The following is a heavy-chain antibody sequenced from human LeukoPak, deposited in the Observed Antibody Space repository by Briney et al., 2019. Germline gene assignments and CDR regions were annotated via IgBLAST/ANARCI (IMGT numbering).Heavy chain of an antibody. CDR3: ARCEWGAKSSGRYYYYGLDV. D-gene: IGHD1-26*01. CDR1: GGTFTSYA. V-gene: IGHV1-69*04. CDR2: GIPIRGIS. Sequence: ASGGVSCKAAGGTFTSYAISWVRQAPGHGLEGMGRGIPIRGISNYAQKFQGRVTITADKSTSTAYMELSSLSSEDTAVYHCARCEWGAKSSGRYYYYGLDVWGQGTTVTVSS. J-gene: IGHJ6*02.